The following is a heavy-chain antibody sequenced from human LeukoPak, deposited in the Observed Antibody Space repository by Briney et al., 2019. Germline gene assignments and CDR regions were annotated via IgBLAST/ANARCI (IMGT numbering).Heavy chain of an antibody. Sequence: SQTLSLTCTVSGVSISSGGYYWSWLRQHPGKGLEWIGYIYYSGSTYYNPSLKSRVTISVDTSKNQFSLKLSTVTAADTAVYYCARGNYYDSSGYSPLYYFDYWGQGTLVTVSS. D-gene: IGHD3-22*01. CDR1: GVSISSGGYY. V-gene: IGHV4-31*03. CDR2: IYYSGST. CDR3: ARGNYYDSSGYSPLYYFDY. J-gene: IGHJ4*02.